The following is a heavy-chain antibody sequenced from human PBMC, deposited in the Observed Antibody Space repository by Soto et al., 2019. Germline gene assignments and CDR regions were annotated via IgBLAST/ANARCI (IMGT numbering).Heavy chain of an antibody. CDR1: GFTFSSYG. CDR2: IWYDGSNK. CDR3: ARDMGYSRYGMDV. J-gene: IGHJ6*02. Sequence: GGSLRLSCAASGFTFSSYGMHWVRQAPGKGLEWAAVIWYDGSNKYYADSVKGRFTISRHNSKNTLYLQMNSLRAEDTAVYYCARDMGYSRYGMDVWGQGTTVTAP. V-gene: IGHV3-33*01. D-gene: IGHD2-15*01.